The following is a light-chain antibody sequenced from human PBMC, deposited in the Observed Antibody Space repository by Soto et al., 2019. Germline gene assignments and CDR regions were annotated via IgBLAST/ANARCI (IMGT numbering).Light chain of an antibody. CDR3: QQKGTSEFI. J-gene: IGKJ5*01. CDR1: QSVSSTY. CDR2: DTS. Sequence: EIVLTQSPGTLSLSPGERATLSCRASQSVSSTYLAWYQPKPGQAPRLLIYDTSSRATRVPDRYSASGSGTDFALTNGRVEPEDFAVFFCQQKGTSEFIFGQGRRLE. V-gene: IGKV3-20*01.